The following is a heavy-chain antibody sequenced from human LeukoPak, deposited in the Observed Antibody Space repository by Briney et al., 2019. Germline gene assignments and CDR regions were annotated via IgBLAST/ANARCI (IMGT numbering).Heavy chain of an antibody. CDR2: ISYDGSNK. Sequence: GGSLRLSCAASGFTVNSNYMSWVRQAPGKGLEWVAVISYDGSNKYYADSVKGRFTISRDNSKNTLYLQMNSLRAEDTAVYYCAKDSGYSYAHLDYWGQGTLVTVSS. CDR3: AKDSGYSYAHLDY. CDR1: GFTVNSNY. V-gene: IGHV3-30*18. J-gene: IGHJ4*02. D-gene: IGHD5-18*01.